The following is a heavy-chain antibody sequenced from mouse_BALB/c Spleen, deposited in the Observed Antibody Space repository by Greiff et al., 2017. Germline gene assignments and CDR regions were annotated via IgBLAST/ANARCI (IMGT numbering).Heavy chain of an antibody. Sequence: QVHVKQSGAELVKPGASVKLSCKASGYTFTSYYMYWVKQRPGQGLEWIGEINPSNGGTNFNEKFKSKATLTVDKSSSTAYMQLSSLTSEDSAVYYCTRGLRGYWGQGTTLTVSS. CDR1: GYTFTSYY. D-gene: IGHD1-1*01. J-gene: IGHJ2*01. CDR2: INPSNGGT. CDR3: TRGLRGY. V-gene: IGHV1S81*02.